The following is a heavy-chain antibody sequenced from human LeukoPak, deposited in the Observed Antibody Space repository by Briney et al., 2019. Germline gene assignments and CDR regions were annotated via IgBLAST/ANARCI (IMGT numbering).Heavy chain of an antibody. CDR2: IYYSGST. V-gene: IGHV4-30-4*01. CDR1: GGSISSGDYY. J-gene: IGHJ5*02. Sequence: SQTLSLTCTVSGGSISSGDYYWSWIRQPPGKGPEWIGYIYYSGSTYYNPSLKSRVTISVDTSKNQFSLKLSSVTAADTAVYYCARVAINNWFDPWGQGTLVTVSS. CDR3: ARVAINNWFDP. D-gene: IGHD2-2*02.